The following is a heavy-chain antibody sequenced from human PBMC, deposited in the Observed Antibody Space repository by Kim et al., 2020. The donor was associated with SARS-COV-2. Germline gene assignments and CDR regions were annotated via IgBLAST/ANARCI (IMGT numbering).Heavy chain of an antibody. D-gene: IGHD3-10*01. Sequence: SRVTISVDTSKNQCSLKLSSVTAADTAVYYCARPPKDYYGSGSDGDAFDIWGQGTMVTVSS. CDR3: ARPPKDYYGSGSDGDAFDI. J-gene: IGHJ3*02. V-gene: IGHV4-39*01.